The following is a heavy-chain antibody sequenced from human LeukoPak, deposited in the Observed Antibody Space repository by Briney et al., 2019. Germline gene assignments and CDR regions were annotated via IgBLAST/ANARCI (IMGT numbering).Heavy chain of an antibody. V-gene: IGHV4-39*01. J-gene: IGHJ4*02. D-gene: IGHD5-24*01. Sequence: SETLSLTCTVSGGSISSSSYYWGWIRQPPGKGLEWIGSIYYSGSTYYNPSLKNRVTISVDTSKNQFSLKLSSVTAADTAVYYCARARQGRGRDGYDYWGQGTLVTVSS. CDR3: ARARQGRGRDGYDY. CDR2: IYYSGST. CDR1: GGSISSSSYY.